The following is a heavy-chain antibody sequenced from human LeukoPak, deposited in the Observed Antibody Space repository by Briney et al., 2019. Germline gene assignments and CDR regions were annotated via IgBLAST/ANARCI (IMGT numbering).Heavy chain of an antibody. CDR1: GYTFTGYY. Sequence: GASVNVSCKASGYTFTGYYMHWVGQAPGQGGEGMGWINPNSGGTNYAQKFQGRVTMTRDTSISTAYMELSRLRSDDTAVYYCARALFGVVGLWGQGTLVTVSS. J-gene: IGHJ4*02. CDR2: INPNSGGT. V-gene: IGHV1-2*02. CDR3: ARALFGVVGL. D-gene: IGHD3-3*01.